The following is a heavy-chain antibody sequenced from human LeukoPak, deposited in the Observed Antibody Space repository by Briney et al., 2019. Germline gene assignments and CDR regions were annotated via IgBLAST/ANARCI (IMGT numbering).Heavy chain of an antibody. Sequence: PGGSLRLSCAASGFTFSSYAIHWVRQAPGKGLEWVAVISYDGSNKYYADSVKGRFTISRDNSKNTLYLQMNSLRAEDTAVYYCARGAPYYGMDVWGQGTTVTVSS. CDR1: GFTFSSYA. J-gene: IGHJ6*02. CDR3: ARGAPYYGMDV. CDR2: ISYDGSNK. V-gene: IGHV3-30-3*01.